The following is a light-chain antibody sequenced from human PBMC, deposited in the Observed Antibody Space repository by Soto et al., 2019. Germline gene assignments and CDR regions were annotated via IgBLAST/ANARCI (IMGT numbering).Light chain of an antibody. CDR2: GNS. CDR3: QSYDNTLSGSRV. J-gene: IGLJ3*02. CDR1: SSNIGAGYD. Sequence: QSVLTQPPSVSGAPGQRVTVSCTGSSSNIGAGYDVHWYQQLPGTAPNLLIYGNSNRPSGVPDRFSGSKSGTSASLAITGLQAEDDADYYCQSYDNTLSGSRVFGRGTKLTVL. V-gene: IGLV1-40*01.